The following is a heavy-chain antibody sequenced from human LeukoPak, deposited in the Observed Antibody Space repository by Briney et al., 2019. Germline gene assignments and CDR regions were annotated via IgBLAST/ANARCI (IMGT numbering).Heavy chain of an antibody. D-gene: IGHD3-10*01. Sequence: PGGSLRLSCAASGFTFSSYSMNWVRQAPGKGLEWVSSISSNSNIYYADSVKGRFTISRDNSKNTLYLQMNSLRAEDTAVYYCAKVSTMVRGVSNWFDPWGQGTLVTVSS. CDR3: AKVSTMVRGVSNWFDP. CDR1: GFTFSSYS. J-gene: IGHJ5*02. V-gene: IGHV3-21*01. CDR2: ISSNSNI.